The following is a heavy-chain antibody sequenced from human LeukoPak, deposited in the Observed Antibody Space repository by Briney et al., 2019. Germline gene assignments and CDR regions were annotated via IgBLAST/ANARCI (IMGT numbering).Heavy chain of an antibody. V-gene: IGHV4-38-2*02. D-gene: IGHD5-18*01. CDR2: IYHSGST. J-gene: IGHJ4*02. CDR3: ARLNGYRRFDY. CDR1: GYSISSGYY. Sequence: SETLSLTCTVSGYSISSGYYWGWIRQPPGKGLEWIGSIYHSGSTYYNPSLKSRVTISVDTSKNQFSLKLSSVTAADTAVYYCARLNGYRRFDYWGQGTLVTVSS.